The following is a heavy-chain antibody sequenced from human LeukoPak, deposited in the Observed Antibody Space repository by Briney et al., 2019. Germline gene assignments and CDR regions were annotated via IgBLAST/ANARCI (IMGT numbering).Heavy chain of an antibody. D-gene: IGHD4-17*01. CDR3: ARYAYGGNLPLDY. Sequence: ASVKVSCKASGYTFTSYYMHWVRQAPGQGLEWMGIINPSGGSASYAQKFQGRVTITADKSTSTAYMELSSLRSEDTAVYYCARYAYGGNLPLDYWGQGTLVTVSS. CDR2: INPSGGSA. J-gene: IGHJ4*02. V-gene: IGHV1-46*01. CDR1: GYTFTSYY.